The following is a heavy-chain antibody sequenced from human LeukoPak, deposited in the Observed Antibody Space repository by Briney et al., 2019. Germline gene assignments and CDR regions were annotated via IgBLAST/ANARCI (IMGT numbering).Heavy chain of an antibody. D-gene: IGHD5-12*01. Sequence: PGRSLRLSCAASGFTFSSYAMHWVRQAPGKGLEWEAVISYDGSNKYYADSVKGRFTISRDNSKNTLYLQMNSLRDEDTAIYYCAKISVVAASPGAFDIWGQGTMVTVS. CDR1: GFTFSSYA. CDR2: ISYDGSNK. CDR3: AKISVVAASPGAFDI. V-gene: IGHV3-30*04. J-gene: IGHJ3*02.